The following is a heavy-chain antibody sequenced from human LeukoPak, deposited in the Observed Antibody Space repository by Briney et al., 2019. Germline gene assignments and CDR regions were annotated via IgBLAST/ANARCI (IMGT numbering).Heavy chain of an antibody. CDR1: GGTFSIYA. Sequence: ASVNVSCKASGGTFSIYAISWVRQAPGQGLEWMGGIIPIFGTANYAQKFQGRVTITADESTSTAYMELSSLRSEDTAVYYCARRGGEYCGGDCYSEFDYWGQGTLVTVSS. V-gene: IGHV1-69*13. J-gene: IGHJ4*02. CDR3: ARRGGEYCGGDCYSEFDY. D-gene: IGHD2-21*02. CDR2: IIPIFGTA.